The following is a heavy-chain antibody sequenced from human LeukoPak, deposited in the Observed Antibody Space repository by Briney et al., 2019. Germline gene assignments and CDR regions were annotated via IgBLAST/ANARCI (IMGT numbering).Heavy chain of an antibody. Sequence: GGSLRLSCAASGFTFSSYSMIWVRQAPGKGLEWVSYISSSSSTIYYADSVKGRFTISRDNAKNSLYLQMNSLRAEDTAVYYCASHGDYVYNWFDPWGQGTLVTVSS. J-gene: IGHJ5*02. CDR3: ASHGDYVYNWFDP. V-gene: IGHV3-48*01. CDR1: GFTFSSYS. CDR2: ISSSSSTI. D-gene: IGHD4-17*01.